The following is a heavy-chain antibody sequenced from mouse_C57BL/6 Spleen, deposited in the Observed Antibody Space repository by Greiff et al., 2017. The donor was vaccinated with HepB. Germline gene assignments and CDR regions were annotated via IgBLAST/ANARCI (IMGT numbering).Heavy chain of an antibody. J-gene: IGHJ4*01. CDR1: GFSLTSYG. CDR2: IWRGGST. CDR3: AKNFDYGSSYKAMDY. V-gene: IGHV2-5*01. D-gene: IGHD1-1*01. Sequence: QVQLQQSGPGLVQPSQSLSITCTVSGFSLTSYGVHWVRQSPGKGLEWLGVIWRGGSTDYNAAFMSRLSITKDNSKSQVFFKMNSLQADDTAIYYCAKNFDYGSSYKAMDYWGQGPSVTVSS.